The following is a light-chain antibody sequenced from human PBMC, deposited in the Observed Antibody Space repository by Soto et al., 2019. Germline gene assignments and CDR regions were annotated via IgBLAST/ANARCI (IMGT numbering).Light chain of an antibody. V-gene: IGKV3-15*01. Sequence: EIVMTQSPGTLSVSPGEGATLSCRASESISVNLAWYQQKPGQAPKLLIFGATSRATGVPARFSGSGSVTDFSLTISSPQSEDFAVYYCQQYNIWPYTFGQGTKLEIK. CDR3: QQYNIWPYT. CDR2: GAT. J-gene: IGKJ2*01. CDR1: ESISVN.